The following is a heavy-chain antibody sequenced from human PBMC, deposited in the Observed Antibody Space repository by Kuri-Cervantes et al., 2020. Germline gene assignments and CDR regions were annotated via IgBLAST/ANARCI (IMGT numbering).Heavy chain of an antibody. CDR2: IWYDGSKK. CDR1: GLTFSVYG. V-gene: IGHV3-33*03. D-gene: IGHD1-7*01. CDR3: ANIPTVRQTGTTSY. Sequence: GGSLRLSCAASGLTFSVYGMYWVRQAPGNGLEWVAVIWYDGSKKYYADSVKGRFTISRDNAKNSLYLQMNSLRADDTAVYYCANIPTVRQTGTTSYWGQGTLVTVSS. J-gene: IGHJ4*02.